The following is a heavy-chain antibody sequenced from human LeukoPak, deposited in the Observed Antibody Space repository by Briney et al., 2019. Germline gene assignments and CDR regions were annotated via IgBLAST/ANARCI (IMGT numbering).Heavy chain of an antibody. CDR2: INPNTGGT. D-gene: IGHD6-13*01. CDR3: ARGDSSWYDY. J-gene: IGHJ4*02. Sequence: GASVKVSCKASGYTFTGYHMHWVRQAPGQGLEWMGRINPNTGGTDYAQKFQGRVTMTRDTSISTAYMDLSRLRSDDTAVYYCARGDSSWYDYWGQGTLVTVSS. V-gene: IGHV1-2*06. CDR1: GYTFTGYH.